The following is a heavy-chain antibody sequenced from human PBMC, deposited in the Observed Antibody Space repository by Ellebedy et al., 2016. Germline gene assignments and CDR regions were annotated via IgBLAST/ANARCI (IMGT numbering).Heavy chain of an antibody. J-gene: IGHJ6*02. Sequence: GGSLRLXCAASGFTVSSNYMSWVRQAPGKGLEWVSVIYSGGSTYYADSVKGRFTISRDNSKNTLYLQMNSLRAEDTAVYYCARDRASWGDYYGMDVWGQGTTVTVSS. V-gene: IGHV3-66*01. D-gene: IGHD3-16*01. CDR3: ARDRASWGDYYGMDV. CDR1: GFTVSSNY. CDR2: IYSGGST.